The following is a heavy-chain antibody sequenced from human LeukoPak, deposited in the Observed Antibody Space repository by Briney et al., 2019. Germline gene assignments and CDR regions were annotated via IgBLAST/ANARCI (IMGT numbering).Heavy chain of an antibody. CDR1: GFTFSSYA. V-gene: IGHV3-23*01. CDR3: AKDQGYCSGGSCYEVPRPGSNKEVDY. J-gene: IGHJ4*02. Sequence: GGSLRLSCAASGFTFSSYAMSWVRQAPGKGLEWVSAISGSGGSTYYADSVKGRFTISRDNSKNTLYLQMNSLRAEDTAVYYCAKDQGYCSGGSCYEVPRPGSNKEVDYWGQGTLVTVSS. D-gene: IGHD2-15*01. CDR2: ISGSGGST.